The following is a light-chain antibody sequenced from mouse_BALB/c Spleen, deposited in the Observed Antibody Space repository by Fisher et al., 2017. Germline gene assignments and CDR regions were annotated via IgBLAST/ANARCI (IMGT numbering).Light chain of an antibody. CDR2: STS. CDR1: SSVSSSY. V-gene: IGKV4-57-1*01. CDR3: QQWSSNPPT. J-gene: IGKJ2*01. Sequence: DIVLTQSTAIMSASLGERVTMTCTASSSVSSSYLHWYQQKSGASPKLWIYSTSNLASGVPARFSGSGSGNSYSLTISSMEAEDAATYYCQQWSSNPPTFGGGTKLEIK.